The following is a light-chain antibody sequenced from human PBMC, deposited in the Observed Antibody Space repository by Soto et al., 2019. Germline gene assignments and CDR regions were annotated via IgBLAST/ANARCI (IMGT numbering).Light chain of an antibody. CDR2: DAS. CDR3: KQYDTYSWT. Sequence: DIQITQSPSTLSASLADTVTTTCRSSQSISTWLAWYQQKPGKAPNLLIYDASSLESGVPSRFSGSGSGTKFTLTISSLQTDDFATYYCKQYDTYSWTFGKGTKVDIK. J-gene: IGKJ1*01. V-gene: IGKV1-5*01. CDR1: QSISTW.